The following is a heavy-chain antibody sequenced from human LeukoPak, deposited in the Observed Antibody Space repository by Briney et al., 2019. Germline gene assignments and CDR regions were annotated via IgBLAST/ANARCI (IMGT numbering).Heavy chain of an antibody. CDR3: ARDYSTGPRYYYYMDV. CDR2: ISYDGSNK. J-gene: IGHJ6*03. V-gene: IGHV3-30*04. D-gene: IGHD1-1*01. Sequence: GGSLRLSCAASGFTFSSYAMHWVRQAPGKGLEWVAVISYDGSNKYYADSVKGRFTISRDNSKNTLYLQMNSLRAEDTAVYYCARDYSTGPRYYYYMDVWGKGTTVTVSS. CDR1: GFTFSSYA.